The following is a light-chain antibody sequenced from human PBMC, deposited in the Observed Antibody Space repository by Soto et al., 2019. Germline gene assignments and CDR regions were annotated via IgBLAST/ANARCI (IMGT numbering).Light chain of an antibody. CDR3: QQYNNWPPL. J-gene: IGKJ5*01. CDR1: QSVSSN. Sequence: EIVLTQSPATLSVSPGEGVTLSCRVSQSVSSNLAWYQQKPGQAPRLLIYGASTRATDVPARFSGSGSGTDFTLTISSLQSEDFAVYYCQQYNNWPPLFGQGTRLEIK. V-gene: IGKV3-15*01. CDR2: GAS.